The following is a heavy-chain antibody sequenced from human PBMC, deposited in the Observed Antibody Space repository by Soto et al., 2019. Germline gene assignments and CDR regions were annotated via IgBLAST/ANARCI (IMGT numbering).Heavy chain of an antibody. CDR2: IIPIFGTA. V-gene: IGHV1-69*13. D-gene: IGHD3-10*01. CDR1: ERTFSIYA. Sequence: ASVNCSCEASERTFSIYAISWVRPSPGQGLVCMGGIIPIFGTANYAQKFQGRVTITAYESTSTAYMELSSLRSEDTAVYYCARDMGITMVRGVISYGMDVWGQGTTVTVSS. CDR3: ARDMGITMVRGVISYGMDV. J-gene: IGHJ6*02.